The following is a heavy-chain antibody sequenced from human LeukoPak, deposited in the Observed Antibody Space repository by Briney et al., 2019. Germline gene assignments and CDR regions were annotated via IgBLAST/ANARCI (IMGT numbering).Heavy chain of an antibody. CDR2: IIPIFGTA. CDR3: ASSPTFRATAIDY. D-gene: IGHD1-26*01. Sequence: SVKVSCKASGGTFSSYAISWVRQAPGQGLEWMGGIIPIFGTANYAQKFQGRVTMTRDTSTSTVYMELSSPRSEDTAVYYCASSPTFRATAIDYWGQGTLVTVSS. J-gene: IGHJ4*02. V-gene: IGHV1-69*05. CDR1: GGTFSSYA.